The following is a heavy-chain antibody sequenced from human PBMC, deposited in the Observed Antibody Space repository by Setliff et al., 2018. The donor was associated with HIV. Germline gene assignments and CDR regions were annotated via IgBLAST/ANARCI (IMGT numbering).Heavy chain of an antibody. CDR2: INPTSGNT. V-gene: IGHV1-46*01. Sequence: ASVKVSCKASGYNFPSFYVHWVRQPPGQGLQWMRIINPTSGNTTYAQNFQGRVTLTRDTSTGTLYRELSSLKSDDTAVYYCARDRERGQYIRSAVGGYYYYYMDVWGKGTTVTVSS. CDR1: GYNFPSFY. J-gene: IGHJ6*03. D-gene: IGHD6-6*01. CDR3: ARDRERGQYIRSAVGGYYYYYMDV.